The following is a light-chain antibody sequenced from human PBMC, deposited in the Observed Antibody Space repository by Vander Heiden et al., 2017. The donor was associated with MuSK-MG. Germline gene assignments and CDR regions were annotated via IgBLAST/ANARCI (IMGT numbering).Light chain of an antibody. CDR2: DAS. CDR3: QQRSSWHHYIST. J-gene: IGKJ2*01. V-gene: IGKV3-11*01. CDR1: QSVSSY. Sequence: EIVLTQSPATLSLSPGERATLSCRASQSVSSYLAWYQQKPGQAPRPLIYDASNRATGSPDRFSSSGYGTDCTLTISSLEPEEFADYYCQQRSSWHHYISTFGQGTKLEIK.